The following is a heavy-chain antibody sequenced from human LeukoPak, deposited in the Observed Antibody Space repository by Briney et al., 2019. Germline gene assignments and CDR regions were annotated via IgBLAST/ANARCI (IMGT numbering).Heavy chain of an antibody. CDR2: ISSSYSTI. D-gene: IGHD1-26*01. V-gene: IGHV3-48*04. Sequence: ASVKVPCKASGGTFSSYSMNWVRQAPGKGLEWVSYISSSYSTIFYADSVKGRFTISRDNAKNSLYLQMNSLRAEDTAVYFCARGAGSYYGYFQSWGQGTLVTVSS. CDR1: GGTFSSYS. J-gene: IGHJ1*01. CDR3: ARGAGSYYGYFQS.